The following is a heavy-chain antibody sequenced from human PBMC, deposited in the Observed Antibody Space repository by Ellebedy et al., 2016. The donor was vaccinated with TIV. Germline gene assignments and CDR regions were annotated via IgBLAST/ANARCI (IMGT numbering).Heavy chain of an antibody. CDR2: LYPSGST. D-gene: IGHD3/OR15-3a*01. Sequence: SETLSLTXTVSGDSITDSFWSWIRQPAGGRLEWIGRLYPSGSTNSNPSLKSRVTISRDTSKNQFSLSLGSVTAADTAVYYCARRRGLGPFKDWFDPWGQGTVVTVSS. J-gene: IGHJ5*02. V-gene: IGHV4-4*07. CDR1: GDSITDSF. CDR3: ARRRGLGPFKDWFDP.